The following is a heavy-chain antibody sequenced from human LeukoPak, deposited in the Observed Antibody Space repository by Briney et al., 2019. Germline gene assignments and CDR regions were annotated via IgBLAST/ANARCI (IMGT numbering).Heavy chain of an antibody. Sequence: GGSLRLSCAASGFTFSTYAMTWVRQAPGKGVEWVSVISGSGGTTYYADSVKGRFTISRGNSKNTLYLQMNSLRAEDTAVYYCAKDSCSSSSCYWDCWGRGTLVTVSS. V-gene: IGHV3-23*01. CDR1: GFTFSTYA. CDR2: ISGSGGTT. D-gene: IGHD2-2*01. J-gene: IGHJ4*02. CDR3: AKDSCSSSSCYWDC.